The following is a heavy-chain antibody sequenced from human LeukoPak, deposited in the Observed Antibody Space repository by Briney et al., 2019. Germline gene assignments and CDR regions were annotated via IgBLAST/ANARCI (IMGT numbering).Heavy chain of an antibody. Sequence: SETLSLTCTVSGGSISSSYYYWGWIRQPPGKGLEWIGSIYYSGNIYYNPSPKSRVTISVDTSKNQFSLKLSSVTAADTAVYYCARHAPAYSSFPNSCFDYWGQGTLVTVSS. D-gene: IGHD6-6*01. CDR2: IYYSGNI. CDR3: ARHAPAYSSFPNSCFDY. V-gene: IGHV4-39*01. J-gene: IGHJ4*02. CDR1: GGSISSSYYY.